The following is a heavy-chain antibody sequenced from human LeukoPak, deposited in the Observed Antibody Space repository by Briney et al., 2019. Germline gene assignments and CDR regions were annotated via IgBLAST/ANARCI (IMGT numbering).Heavy chain of an antibody. J-gene: IGHJ3*02. Sequence: ASVKVSSKASGYTFTGYYMHWVRKAPGQRRKGMGSINPNSGGTNYAQKFQGRVTMTRDTSISTAYMELSRLRSDDTAVYYCASAYYDYVWGSYRHGAFDIWGQGTMVTVSS. V-gene: IGHV1-2*02. CDR3: ASAYYDYVWGSYRHGAFDI. D-gene: IGHD3-16*02. CDR2: INPNSGGT. CDR1: GYTFTGYY.